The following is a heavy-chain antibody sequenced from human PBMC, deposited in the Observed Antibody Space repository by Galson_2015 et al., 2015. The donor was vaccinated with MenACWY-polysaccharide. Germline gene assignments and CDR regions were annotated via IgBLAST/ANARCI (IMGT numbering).Heavy chain of an antibody. CDR2: IQYDGTNK. Sequence: SLRLSCAASGIRFSGSGMHWVRQAPDKGLEWVAVIQYDGTNKVYADSVKGRFTISRDNSKNTLYLEMNSLRAEDTAVYYCAREGSRIVFHAFDTWGQGTMVTASS. CDR3: AREGSRIVFHAFDT. CDR1: GIRFSGSG. J-gene: IGHJ3*02. D-gene: IGHD6-13*01. V-gene: IGHV3-33*01.